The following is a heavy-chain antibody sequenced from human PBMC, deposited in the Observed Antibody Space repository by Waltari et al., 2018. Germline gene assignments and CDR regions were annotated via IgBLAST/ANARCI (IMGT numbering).Heavy chain of an antibody. CDR1: GGSISSSSYY. J-gene: IGHJ6*02. Sequence: QLQLQESGPGLVKPSETLSLTCTVSGGSISSSSYYWGWIRQPPGKGLEWIGSIYYSGSTYSSPSLKSRVTISVDTSKNQFSLKLSSVTAADTAVYYCARRSSSPGYYYYGMDVWGQGTTVTVSS. CDR3: ARRSSSPGYYYYGMDV. D-gene: IGHD6-6*01. V-gene: IGHV4-39*01. CDR2: IYYSGST.